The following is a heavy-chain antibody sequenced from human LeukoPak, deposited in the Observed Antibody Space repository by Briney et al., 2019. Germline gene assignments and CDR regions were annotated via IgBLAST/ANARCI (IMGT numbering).Heavy chain of an antibody. J-gene: IGHJ3*02. Sequence: GGSLRLSCVASGFTFSSNGMQWVRQAPGKGLEWVTFIQYDGSKKYYADSVKGRFTISRDNAKNSLYMQMESLRDEDTAIYYCARDTLEYSNSPDALDIWGQGTMVTVSS. CDR3: ARDTLEYSNSPDALDI. CDR2: IQYDGSKK. CDR1: GFTFSSNG. D-gene: IGHD4-23*01. V-gene: IGHV3-30*02.